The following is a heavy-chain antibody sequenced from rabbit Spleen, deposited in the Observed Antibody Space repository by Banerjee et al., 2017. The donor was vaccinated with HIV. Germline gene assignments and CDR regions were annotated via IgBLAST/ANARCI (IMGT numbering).Heavy chain of an antibody. V-gene: IGHV1S40*01. J-gene: IGHJ4*01. CDR3: ARDGRSTSAWSFNL. D-gene: IGHD1-1*01. CDR2: IDPNKSGST. CDR1: GFSFSSSDY. Sequence: QSLEESGGGLVQPEGSLALTCKASGFSFSSSDYICWVRQAPGKGLELIACIDPNKSGSTRYASWAKGRFTISKTSSTTVTLQMTSLTAADTATYFCARDGRSTSAWSFNLWGPGTLVTVS.